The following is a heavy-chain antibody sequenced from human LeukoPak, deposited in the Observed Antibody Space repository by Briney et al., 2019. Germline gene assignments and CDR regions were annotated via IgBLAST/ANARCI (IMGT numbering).Heavy chain of an antibody. CDR3: AATLTVTTGSTYYGLDV. Sequence: ASVKVSCKASGFTFGTSAVQWVRQARGQRLEWIGWFVVGSGHTNYAQKFQERVTITRDMSTSTAYMELSSLRSEDTAVYYCAATLTVTTGSTYYGLDVWGQGTTVTVSS. CDR2: FVVGSGHT. D-gene: IGHD4-17*01. CDR1: GFTFGTSA. J-gene: IGHJ6*02. V-gene: IGHV1-58*01.